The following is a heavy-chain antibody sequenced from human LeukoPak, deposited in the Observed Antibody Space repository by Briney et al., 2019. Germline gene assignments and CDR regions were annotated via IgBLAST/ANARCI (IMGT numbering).Heavy chain of an antibody. D-gene: IGHD1-1*01. CDR2: ISGSGGST. CDR1: GFTFSSYA. J-gene: IGHJ4*02. CDR3: AKGAIRTLSARPGYFDY. Sequence: PGGSLRLSCAASGFTFSSYAMSWVRQAPGKGLEWVSAISGSGGSTYYADSVKGRFTISRDNSKNTLYLQMNSLRAEDTAVYYCAKGAIRTLSARPGYFDYWGQGTLVSVSS. V-gene: IGHV3-23*01.